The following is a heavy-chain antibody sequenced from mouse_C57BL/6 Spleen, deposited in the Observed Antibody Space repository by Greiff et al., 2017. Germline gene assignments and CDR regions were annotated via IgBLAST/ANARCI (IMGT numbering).Heavy chain of an antibody. J-gene: IGHJ2*01. D-gene: IGHD1-1*01. Sequence: QVQLKQPGAELVRPGSSVKLSCKASGYTFTSYWMDWVKQRPGQGLEWIGNIYPSDSETHYNQKFKDKATLTVDKSSSTAYMQLSSLTSEDSAVYYCAKGYGSSFFDYWGQGTTLTVSS. CDR3: AKGYGSSFFDY. CDR1: GYTFTSYW. CDR2: IYPSDSET. V-gene: IGHV1-61*01.